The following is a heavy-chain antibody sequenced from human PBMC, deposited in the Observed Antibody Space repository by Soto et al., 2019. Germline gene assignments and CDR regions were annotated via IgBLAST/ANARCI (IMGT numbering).Heavy chain of an antibody. CDR1: GFTFSSYG. D-gene: IGHD3-16*02. CDR3: AREGVMGDYIWGSYRPSIDY. Sequence: GGSLRLSCAASGFTFSSYGMHWVRQAPGKGLEWVAVIWYDGSNKYYADSVKGRFTISRDNSKNTLYLQMNSLRAEDTAVYYCAREGVMGDYIWGSYRPSIDYWGQGTLVTVSS. V-gene: IGHV3-33*01. J-gene: IGHJ4*02. CDR2: IWYDGSNK.